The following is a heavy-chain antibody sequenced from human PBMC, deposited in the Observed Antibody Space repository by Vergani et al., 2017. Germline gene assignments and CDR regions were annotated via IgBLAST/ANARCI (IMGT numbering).Heavy chain of an antibody. CDR3: ARGRGSSSLDYFDY. CDR2: IYYSGRT. CDR1: GGSISSGGYY. J-gene: IGHJ4*02. Sequence: QVQLQESGPGLVKPSQTLSLTCTVSGGSISSGGYYWSWIRQHPGKGLEWIGYIYYSGRTYYNPSLKSRVTISVDTSKNQFSLKLSTVTAADTAVYYCARGRGSSSLDYFDYWGQGTLVTVSS. V-gene: IGHV4-31*03. D-gene: IGHD6-13*01.